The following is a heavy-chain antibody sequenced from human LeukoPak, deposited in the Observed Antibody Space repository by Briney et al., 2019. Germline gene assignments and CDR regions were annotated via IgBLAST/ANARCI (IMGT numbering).Heavy chain of an antibody. CDR1: GFTVSSHS. J-gene: IGHJ4*02. Sequence: GGSLRLSCAASGFTVSSHSMSWVRQAPGKGLEWVLVIYSAGFTYYADSVKGRFAISRDNSKNTLYLQMNSLRAEDTALYHCARADSNGWSNYWGQGTLVTVSS. CDR2: IYSAGFT. V-gene: IGHV3-53*01. D-gene: IGHD6-19*01. CDR3: ARADSNGWSNY.